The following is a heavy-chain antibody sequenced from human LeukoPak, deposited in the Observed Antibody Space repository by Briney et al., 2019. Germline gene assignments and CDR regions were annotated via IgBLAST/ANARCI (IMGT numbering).Heavy chain of an antibody. CDR2: INPNSGAT. D-gene: IGHD1-1*01. CDR1: GYTFTGYY. CDR3: ARGTGTTGCDY. J-gene: IGHJ4*02. V-gene: IGHV1-2*06. Sequence: ASVKVSCKTSGYTFTGYYIHWMRQAPGQGLEWLGRINPNSGATNYAQKFQGRVTMTRDTSISTAYMELTRLRSDDTAVYYCARGTGTTGCDYWGQGSLVTVSS.